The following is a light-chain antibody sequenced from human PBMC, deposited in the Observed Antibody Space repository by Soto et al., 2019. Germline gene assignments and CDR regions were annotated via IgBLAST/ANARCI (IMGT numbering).Light chain of an antibody. CDR2: AVS. CDR1: SSDVGLYDY. CDR3: SSYTSDSSYV. V-gene: IGLV2-14*01. J-gene: IGLJ1*01. Sequence: QPVLTQPASVPWSPGQSITISCTGTSSDVGLYDYVSWYQQHPGKAPQLMIYAVSNRPSGVSNRFSASKSGNTASLFISGLQAEDEADYYCSSYTSDSSYVFGSGTKVTVL.